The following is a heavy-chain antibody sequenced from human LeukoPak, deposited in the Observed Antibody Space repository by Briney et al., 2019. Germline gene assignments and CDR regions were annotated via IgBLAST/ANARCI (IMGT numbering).Heavy chain of an antibody. CDR1: GFTFSSYS. CDR3: ARDLRY. D-gene: IGHD3-9*01. V-gene: IGHV3-48*01. CDR2: ISSSSSTI. J-gene: IGHJ4*02. Sequence: GGSLRLSCAASGFTFSSYSMNWVRQAPGKGLEWVSYISSSSSTIYYADSVKGRFIISRDNAKNSLYLQMNSLRAEDTAVYYCARDLRYWGQGTLVTVSS.